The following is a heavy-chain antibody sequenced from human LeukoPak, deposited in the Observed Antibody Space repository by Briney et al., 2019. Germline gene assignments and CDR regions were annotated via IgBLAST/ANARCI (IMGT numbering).Heavy chain of an antibody. CDR2: ISYDGYNK. Sequence: GGSLRLSCAASGFAFSSCAMHWVRQAPGKGLEWVAVISYDGYNKYYADPMKGRFTISRDNSKNTLYLQMNSLRAEDTAVYYCARGVDFFDYWGQGTLVTVSS. D-gene: IGHD3-3*01. CDR3: ARGVDFFDY. J-gene: IGHJ4*02. CDR1: GFAFSSCA. V-gene: IGHV3-30-3*01.